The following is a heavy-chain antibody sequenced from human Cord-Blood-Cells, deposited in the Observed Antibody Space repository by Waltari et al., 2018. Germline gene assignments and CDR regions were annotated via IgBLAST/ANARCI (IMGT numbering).Heavy chain of an antibody. CDR2: ISYDGSNK. J-gene: IGHJ3*02. V-gene: IGHV3-30-3*01. CDR1: GFTFSSYA. CDR3: ARPWRGIAVAGQGDAFDI. D-gene: IGHD6-19*01. Sequence: QVQLVESGGGVVQPGRSLRLSCAASGFTFSSYAMHWVRQAPGQGLEWVAVISYDGSNKYYADSGKGRFTISRDNSKNTLYLQMNSLRAEDTAVYYCARPWRGIAVAGQGDAFDIWGQGTMVTVSS.